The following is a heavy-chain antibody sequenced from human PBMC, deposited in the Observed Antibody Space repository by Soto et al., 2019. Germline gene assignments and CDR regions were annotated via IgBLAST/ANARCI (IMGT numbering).Heavy chain of an antibody. CDR3: AREPRAYCSGGSCHSSDAFDI. D-gene: IGHD2-15*01. CDR1: GFTVSSNY. Sequence: EVQLVESGGGLVQPGGSLRLSCAASGFTVSSNYMSWVRQAPGKGLEWVSVIYSGGNTYYADSVNGRFTISRDNVRNTLYLQMNSLRAEDTAVYYCAREPRAYCSGGSCHSSDAFDIWGQGTMVTVSS. J-gene: IGHJ3*02. CDR2: IYSGGNT. V-gene: IGHV3-66*01.